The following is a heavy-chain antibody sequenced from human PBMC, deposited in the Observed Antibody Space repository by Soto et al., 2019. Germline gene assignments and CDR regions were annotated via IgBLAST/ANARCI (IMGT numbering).Heavy chain of an antibody. D-gene: IGHD3-3*01. J-gene: IGHJ4*02. CDR2: ISAYNGNT. CDR1: GYTFTSYG. CDR3: ARDPSDFLSGGRRSGFDY. V-gene: IGHV1-18*04. Sequence: ASVKVSCKASGYTFTSYGISWVRQAPGQGLEWMGWISAYNGNTNYAQKLQGRVTMTTDTSTSTAYMELRSLRSDDTAVNYCARDPSDFLSGGRRSGFDYWGQGPLVTVS.